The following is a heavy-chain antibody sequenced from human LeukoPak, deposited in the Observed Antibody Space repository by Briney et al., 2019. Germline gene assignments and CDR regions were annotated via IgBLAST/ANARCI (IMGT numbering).Heavy chain of an antibody. CDR3: AKGRSLVSLDY. Sequence: GRSRRLSCAASGLTFDDYAMHWVRQVPGKGLEGVSGISGNSGRIGYADSVKGRFTISRDNAKNSLYLQMNSLRAEDTALYYCAKGRSLVSLDYWGQGTLVTVSS. D-gene: IGHD3-9*01. CDR1: GLTFDDYA. J-gene: IGHJ4*02. V-gene: IGHV3-9*01. CDR2: ISGNSGRI.